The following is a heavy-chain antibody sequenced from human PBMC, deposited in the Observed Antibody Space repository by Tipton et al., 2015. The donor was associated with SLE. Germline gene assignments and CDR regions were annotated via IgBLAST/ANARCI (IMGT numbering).Heavy chain of an antibody. CDR2: ISYDGSSK. D-gene: IGHD1-1*01. CDR3: ARQDFWNDPFDY. Sequence: RSLRLSCAASGFTFSSYEMNWVRQAPGKGLEWVAVISYDGSSKYYADSVKGRFTISRDNSKSTLYLQMSSLRAEDTAVYYCARQDFWNDPFDYWGRGTLVTVSS. CDR1: GFTFSSYE. J-gene: IGHJ4*02. V-gene: IGHV3-30*04.